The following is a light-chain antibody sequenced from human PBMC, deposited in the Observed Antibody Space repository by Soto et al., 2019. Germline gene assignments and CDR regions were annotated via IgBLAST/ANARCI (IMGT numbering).Light chain of an antibody. V-gene: IGLV2-8*01. J-gene: IGLJ1*01. CDR3: SSYAGSNNYV. Sequence: QSALTQPPSASGSPRQSVAISCTGTSSDVGGYNYVSWYQLHPGKAPKLMIYEVNMRPSGVPDRFSGSKSGNTASLTVSGLRAEDEADYYCSSYAGSNNYVFGTGTKLTVL. CDR1: SSDVGGYNY. CDR2: EVN.